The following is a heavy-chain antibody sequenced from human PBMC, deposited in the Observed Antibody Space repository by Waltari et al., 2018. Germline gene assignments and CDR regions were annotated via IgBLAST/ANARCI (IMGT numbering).Heavy chain of an antibody. J-gene: IGHJ4*02. Sequence: EVQLVESGGGLVQPGGSLRLSCAASGISFSSFWLPWVRQAPGKGLEWVANRKQDGSEEYYVDSVKGRFTISKDNAKNSLYLQMNSLRAEDTAVYFCARERRGQSGWYYFDFWGQGSLVTVSS. D-gene: IGHD6-19*01. CDR2: RKQDGSEE. V-gene: IGHV3-7*01. CDR3: ARERRGQSGWYYFDF. CDR1: GISFSSFW.